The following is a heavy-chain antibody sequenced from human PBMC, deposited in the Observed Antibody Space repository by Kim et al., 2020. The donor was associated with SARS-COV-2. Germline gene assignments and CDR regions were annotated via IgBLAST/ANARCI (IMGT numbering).Heavy chain of an antibody. J-gene: IGHJ4*02. CDR3: AREVTGSIHY. V-gene: IGHV1-69*04. Sequence: SVKVSCKASGGSFSIYTMSWVRQAPGQRLEWMGRIIPSLHISNYARKFQDRLTISADESTNTAYMELSSLRFEDTAMYYCAREVTGSIHYWGQGTLVTVSS. CDR1: GGSFSIYT. D-gene: IGHD2-21*02. CDR2: IIPSLHIS.